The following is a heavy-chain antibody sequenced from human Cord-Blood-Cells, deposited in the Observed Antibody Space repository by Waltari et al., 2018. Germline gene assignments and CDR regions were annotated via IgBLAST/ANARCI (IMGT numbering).Heavy chain of an antibody. CDR2: ISAYNGNT. V-gene: IGHV1-18*01. J-gene: IGHJ3*02. Sequence: QVQLVQSGAEVKKPGASVKVSCKASGYTFTSYGISWVRQATGQGLEGMGWISAYNGNTNYAQKLQGRVTRTTDTSTSTAYMELRSLRSDDTAVYYCARRPYCTGGVCYTFDIWGQGTMVTVSS. CDR1: GYTFTSYG. D-gene: IGHD2-8*02. CDR3: ARRPYCTGGVCYTFDI.